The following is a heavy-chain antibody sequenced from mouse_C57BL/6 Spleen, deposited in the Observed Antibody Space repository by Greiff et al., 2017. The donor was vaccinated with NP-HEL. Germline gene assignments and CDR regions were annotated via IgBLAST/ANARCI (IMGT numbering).Heavy chain of an antibody. CDR2: IYPGNGDT. CDR1: GYTFTSYN. Sequence: LQQSGAELVRPGASVKMSCKASGYTFTSYNMHWVKQTPRQGLEWIGAIYPGNGDTSYNQKFKGKAKLTVDKSSSTAYMQLSSLTSEDSAVYFCARGDGPIYYYAMDYWGQGTSVTVSS. V-gene: IGHV1-12*01. CDR3: ARGDGPIYYYAMDY. D-gene: IGHD2-3*01. J-gene: IGHJ4*01.